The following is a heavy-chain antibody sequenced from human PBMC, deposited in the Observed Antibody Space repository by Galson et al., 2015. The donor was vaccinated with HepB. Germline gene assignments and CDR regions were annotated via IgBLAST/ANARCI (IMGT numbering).Heavy chain of an antibody. CDR2: IYYSGST. V-gene: IGHV4-59*01. CDR1: GGSISSYY. J-gene: IGHJ4*02. D-gene: IGHD6-13*01. Sequence: TLSLTCTVSGGSISSYYLNWIRQPPGKGLEWIGYIYYSGSTHYNPSLNSRVTISVDTSKNQFSLKLRSVTAADTAVYYCARGPGYMAAAGTFDFWGQGTLVTVSS. CDR3: ARGPGYMAAAGTFDF.